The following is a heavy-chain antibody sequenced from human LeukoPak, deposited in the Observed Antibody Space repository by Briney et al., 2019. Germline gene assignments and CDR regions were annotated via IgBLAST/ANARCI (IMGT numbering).Heavy chain of an antibody. CDR1: GFTFSSYW. CDR3: ARHPDGPSPYCFDY. CDR2: INSDGSIT. Sequence: PGGSLRLSCAASGFTFSSYWMHWVRQSPGQGRVWVSRINSDGSITTYADSVKGRFTISRDNAKNTLYLLMNALRAEDTAVYYCARHPDGPSPYCFDYWGQGTLVTVSS. J-gene: IGHJ4*02. D-gene: IGHD5-24*01. V-gene: IGHV3-74*01.